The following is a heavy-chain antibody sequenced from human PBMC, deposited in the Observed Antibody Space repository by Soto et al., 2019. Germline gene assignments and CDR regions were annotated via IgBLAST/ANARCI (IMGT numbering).Heavy chain of an antibody. V-gene: IGHV1-46*01. J-gene: IGHJ4*02. CDR1: GYLFTAYS. CDR3: ARGRYDSSGYFVAYFDF. CDR2: VNPGGAGT. D-gene: IGHD3-22*01. Sequence: ASVKVSCKASGYLFTAYSMHWVRLAPGQGLEWMGVVNPGGAGTTYAQNFQGRVTMTRDTSTSTVYMQLSSLRSEDTAMYYCARGRYDSSGYFVAYFDFWGQGALVTVSS.